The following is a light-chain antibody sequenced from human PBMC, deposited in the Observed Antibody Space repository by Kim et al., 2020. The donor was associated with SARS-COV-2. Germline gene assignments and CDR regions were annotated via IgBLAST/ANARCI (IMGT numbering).Light chain of an antibody. V-gene: IGKV3-11*01. CDR1: QSVSNY. Sequence: SLGERATLTCRSSQSVSNYLAWYQQRPGQAPRLLIYDASIRATGIPARFRGSGSGTDFTLSISSLEPEDFAVYYCQQRTNWPPMYTFGQGTKLEI. J-gene: IGKJ2*01. CDR3: QQRTNWPPMYT. CDR2: DAS.